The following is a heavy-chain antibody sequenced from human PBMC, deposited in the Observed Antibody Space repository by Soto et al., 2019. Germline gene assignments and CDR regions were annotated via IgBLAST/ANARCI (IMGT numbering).Heavy chain of an antibody. J-gene: IGHJ4*02. CDR1: GGSISSSNW. Sequence: SETLSLTCAVSGGSISSSNWWSWVRQPPGKGLEWIGEIYHSGSTNYNPSLKSRVTISVDKSKNQFSLKLSSVTAEDTAVYYCAKPARGWYSETDYWGQGTLVTVSS. D-gene: IGHD6-19*01. CDR3: AKPARGWYSETDY. CDR2: IYHSGST. V-gene: IGHV4-4*02.